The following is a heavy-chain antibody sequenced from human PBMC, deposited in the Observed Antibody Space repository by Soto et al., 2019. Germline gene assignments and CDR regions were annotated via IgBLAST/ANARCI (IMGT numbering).Heavy chain of an antibody. CDR3: ARVGRTRATVTTDAFDV. Sequence: QVQLQESGPGLVKPSETLSLTCTVSGGSISGYYWSWIRQPAGKRLEWIGRIYASGNTNKNPSLKSRVTMSVDTSQNQFSPRLNSVTAADTAVYYCARVGRTRATVTTDAFDVWGQGTKVTVSS. J-gene: IGHJ3*01. CDR1: GGSISGYY. V-gene: IGHV4-4*07. D-gene: IGHD4-17*01. CDR2: IYASGNT.